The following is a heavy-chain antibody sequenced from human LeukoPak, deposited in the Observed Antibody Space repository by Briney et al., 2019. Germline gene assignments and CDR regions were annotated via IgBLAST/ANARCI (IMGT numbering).Heavy chain of an antibody. CDR2: INPNSGGT. V-gene: IGHV1-2*02. CDR1: GYTFTSYG. J-gene: IGHJ4*02. Sequence: ASVKVSCKASGYTFTSYGISWEGQAPGEGLECRGWINPNSGGTSYAQKFQGRVTMTRDTSISTAYMELSRLRSDDTAVYYCARAVVRVIKRNWGQGTLVTVSS. CDR3: ARAVVRVIKRN. D-gene: IGHD3-22*01.